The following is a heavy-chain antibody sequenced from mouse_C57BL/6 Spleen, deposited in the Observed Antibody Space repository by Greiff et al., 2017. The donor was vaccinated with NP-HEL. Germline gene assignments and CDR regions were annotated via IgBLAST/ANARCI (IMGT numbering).Heavy chain of an antibody. CDR2: ISSGSSTI. D-gene: IGHD3-2*02. CDR1: GFTFSDYG. J-gene: IGHJ2*01. V-gene: IGHV5-17*01. Sequence: DVMLVESGGGLVKPGGSLKLSCAASGFTFSDYGMHWVRQAPEKGLEWVAYISSGSSTIYYADTVKGRFTISRDNAKNTLFLQMTGLRSEDTAMYYCAREGQLRLQGYFDYWGQGTTLTVSS. CDR3: AREGQLRLQGYFDY.